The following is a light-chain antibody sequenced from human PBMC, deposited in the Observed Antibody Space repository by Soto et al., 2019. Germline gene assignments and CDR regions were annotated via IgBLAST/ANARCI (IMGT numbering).Light chain of an antibody. CDR3: QQYGSSPPYT. CDR2: GAS. Sequence: EIVLTQSPGTLSLSPGERATLSCRASQSVSSSSLAWYQQKPRQAPRLLIYGASRTATGIPDRFSGSGSGTDFTLAISRLEPEEFAVYYCQQYGSSPPYTFGQWTKLEIK. J-gene: IGKJ2*01. CDR1: QSVSSSS. V-gene: IGKV3-20*01.